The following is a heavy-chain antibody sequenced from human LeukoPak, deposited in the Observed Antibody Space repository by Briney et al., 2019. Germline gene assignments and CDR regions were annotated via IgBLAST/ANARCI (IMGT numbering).Heavy chain of an antibody. CDR1: GFTFSTYT. D-gene: IGHD6-19*01. CDR3: ARLAVGGHFDY. Sequence: GGSLRLSCAASGFTFSTYTVNWVRQAPGRGLEWVSSISASGGYIHYADSLKGRFTISADNSRTSLYLHMNSPRADATAVYYCARLAVGGHFDYWGQGTLVTVSS. J-gene: IGHJ4*02. V-gene: IGHV3-21*01. CDR2: ISASGGYI.